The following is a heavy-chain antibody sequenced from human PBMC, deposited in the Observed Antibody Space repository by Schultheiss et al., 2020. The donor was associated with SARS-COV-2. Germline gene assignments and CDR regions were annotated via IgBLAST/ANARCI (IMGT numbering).Heavy chain of an antibody. CDR1: GGSISSSSYY. J-gene: IGHJ4*02. D-gene: IGHD6-19*01. CDR2: INHSGST. CDR3: ARAGLGPLDY. Sequence: SETLSLTCTVSGGSISSSSYYWGWIRQPPGKGLEWIGEINHSGSTNYNPSLKSRVTISVDTSKNQFSLKLSSVTAADTAVYYCARAGLGPLDYWGQGTLVTVSS. V-gene: IGHV4-39*07.